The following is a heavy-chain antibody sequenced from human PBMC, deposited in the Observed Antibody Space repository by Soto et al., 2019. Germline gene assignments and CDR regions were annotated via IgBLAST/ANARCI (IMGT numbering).Heavy chain of an antibody. CDR3: ARRRYFDWAVDY. V-gene: IGHV4-39*07. CDR2: IKYSGTT. J-gene: IGHJ4*02. D-gene: IGHD3-9*01. CDR1: GGSISSSRCH. Sequence: SETLSLTCTVSGGSISSSRCHWGWIRRPPGKGLEWIASIKYSGTTFYNPSLKSRVTLSVDTSKNQFSLKLSSVTAADTAVFYCARRRYFDWAVDYWGQGTLVTVS.